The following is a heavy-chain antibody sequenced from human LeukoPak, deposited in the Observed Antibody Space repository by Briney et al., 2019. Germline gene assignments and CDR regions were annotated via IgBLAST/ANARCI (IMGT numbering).Heavy chain of an antibody. V-gene: IGHV3-21*01. J-gene: IGHJ4*02. CDR2: ISSSSSYI. CDR1: GFTFSSYS. CDR3: ARDRGGKYCSSTSCPVYY. D-gene: IGHD2-2*01. Sequence: GGSLRLSCAASGFTFSSYSMNWVRQAPGKGLEGVSSISSSSSYIYYADPVKGRLTISRANAKNSLYRQMNSLRAEDTAVYYCARDRGGKYCSSTSCPVYYWGQGTLVTVSS.